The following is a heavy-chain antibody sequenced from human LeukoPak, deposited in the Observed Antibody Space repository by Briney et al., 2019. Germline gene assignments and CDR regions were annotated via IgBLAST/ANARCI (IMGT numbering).Heavy chain of an antibody. J-gene: IGHJ4*02. CDR2: ISGSGGST. V-gene: IGHV3-23*01. CDR3: AKSSCSGGSCYDFDY. D-gene: IGHD2-15*01. CDR1: GSTFSSYA. Sequence: GGSLRLSCAASGSTFSSYAMSWVRQAPGKGLEWVSAISGSGGSTYYADCVKGRFTISRDNSRNTLYLQMNSLRAEDTAVYYCAKSSCSGGSCYDFDYWGQGTLVTVSS.